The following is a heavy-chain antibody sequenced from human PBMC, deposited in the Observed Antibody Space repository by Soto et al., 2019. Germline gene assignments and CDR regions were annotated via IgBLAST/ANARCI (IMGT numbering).Heavy chain of an antibody. V-gene: IGHV4-34*01. J-gene: IGHJ4*02. D-gene: IGHD3-10*01. CDR2: INHSGST. CDR3: AARGIYFDY. Sequence: ASETLSHTCAVYGGSFSGYYWSWIRQPPGKGLEWIGEINHSGSTNYNPSLKSRVTISVDTSKNQFSLKLSSVTAADTAVYYCAARGIYFDYWGQGTLVTVSS. CDR1: GGSFSGYY.